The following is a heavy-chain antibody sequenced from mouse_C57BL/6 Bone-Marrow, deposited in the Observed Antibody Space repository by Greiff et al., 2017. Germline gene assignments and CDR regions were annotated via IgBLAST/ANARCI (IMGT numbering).Heavy chain of an antibody. Sequence: LQESGAELVRPGASVKMSCKASGYTFTSYNMHWVKQTPRQGLEWIGAIYPGNGDTSYNQKFKGKATLTVDKSSSTAYMQLSSLTSEDSAVYFCARWFHYYGSSCFDYWGQGTTLTVSS. J-gene: IGHJ2*01. CDR3: ARWFHYYGSSCFDY. CDR2: IYPGNGDT. D-gene: IGHD1-1*01. CDR1: GYTFTSYN. V-gene: IGHV1-12*01.